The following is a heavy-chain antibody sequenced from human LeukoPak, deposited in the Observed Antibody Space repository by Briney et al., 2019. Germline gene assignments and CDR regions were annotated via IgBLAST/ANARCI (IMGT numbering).Heavy chain of an antibody. V-gene: IGHV3-53*01. D-gene: IGHD3-10*01. Sequence: PGGSLRLSCGASGLTVSRNYMSWVGRAPGEGLEGGSVIYSGCTSYYAHPVNARLTIHSDNSKNTQYLQTDSLRADDTAVYYCASPRGESPFGMDVLGQGGTLT. J-gene: IGHJ6*01. CDR3: ASPRGESPFGMDV. CDR1: GLTVSRNY. CDR2: IYSGCTS.